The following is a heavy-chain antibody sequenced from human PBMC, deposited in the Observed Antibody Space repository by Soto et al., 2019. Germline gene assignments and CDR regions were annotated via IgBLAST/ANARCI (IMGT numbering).Heavy chain of an antibody. J-gene: IGHJ6*02. D-gene: IGHD6-13*01. CDR2: IYYSGST. V-gene: IGHV4-30-4*01. CDR3: ARDGSSWYARYYYGMDV. CDR1: GGSISSGDYY. Sequence: QVQLQESGPGLVKPSQTLSLTCTVSGGSISSGDYYWSWIRQPPGKGLEWIGHIYYSGSTYYNPSLKSRVTISVDTSKNQFSLKLSSVTAADTAVYYCARDGSSWYARYYYGMDVWGQGTTVTVSS.